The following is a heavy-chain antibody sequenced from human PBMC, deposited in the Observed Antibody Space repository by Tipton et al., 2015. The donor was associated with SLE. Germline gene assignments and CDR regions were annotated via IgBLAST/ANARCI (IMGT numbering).Heavy chain of an antibody. CDR1: GFTFSGYA. D-gene: IGHD2-15*01. V-gene: IGHV3-30*04. CDR3: ARELPGYGFDI. Sequence: SLRLSCAASGFTFSGYAMHWVRQAPGKGLEWVAVISYDGSNKYYAASVKGRFTISRDSSKNTPYLQMKSLRAEDTAVYYCARELPGYGFDIWGQGTMVTVSS. J-gene: IGHJ3*02. CDR2: ISYDGSNK.